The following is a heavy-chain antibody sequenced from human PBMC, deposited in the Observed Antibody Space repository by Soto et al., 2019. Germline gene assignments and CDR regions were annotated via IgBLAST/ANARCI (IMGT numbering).Heavy chain of an antibody. CDR1: GYTFTGYY. CDR3: ARGGSGSYYEVDY. Sequence: GASVKVSCKTSGYTFTGYYMHWVRQAPGQGLEWMGWINPNSGYTKYSQKFQDRVTITRDTPASTAYMELSSLRSEDTAVYYCARGGSGSYYEVDYWGQGTLVTVSS. J-gene: IGHJ4*02. V-gene: IGHV1-2*02. CDR2: INPNSGYT. D-gene: IGHD1-26*01.